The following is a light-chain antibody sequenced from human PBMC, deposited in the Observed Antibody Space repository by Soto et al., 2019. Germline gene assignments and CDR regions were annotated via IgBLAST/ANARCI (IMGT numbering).Light chain of an antibody. J-gene: IGKJ2*01. CDR1: QSVSGTY. CDR2: DAS. CDR3: QQYGTAPTYT. V-gene: IGKV3-20*01. Sequence: EIVLTQSPRTLYLSPGERATLSCRASQSVSGTYLAWYQQRPGQAPRILIYDASKRATCIPYRLSGSGSGTDFTLTISRLEPEDLAVYYCQQYGTAPTYTLGQGTKRQIK.